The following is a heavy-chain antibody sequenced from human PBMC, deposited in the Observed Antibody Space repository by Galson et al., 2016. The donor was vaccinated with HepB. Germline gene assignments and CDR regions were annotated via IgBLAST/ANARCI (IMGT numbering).Heavy chain of an antibody. D-gene: IGHD3-10*01. J-gene: IGHJ6*04. CDR2: FDPEDGET. V-gene: IGHV1-24*01. CDR3: ATVGSYTTSSPYYYYYFGMDV. CDR1: GTSLAELF. Sequence: SCKVSGTSLAELFIHWVRLAPGKGLEWMGGFDPEDGETTYAQKFQGRASMTEDTSTDTGYMELSSLRYDDTAVYYCATVGSYTTSSPYYYYYFGMDVWGKGTTVTVSS.